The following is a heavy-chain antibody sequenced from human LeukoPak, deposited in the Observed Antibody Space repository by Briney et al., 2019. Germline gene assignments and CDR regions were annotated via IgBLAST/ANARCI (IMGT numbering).Heavy chain of an antibody. Sequence: GASVKVSCKASGYTFTGYYMHWVRQAPGQGLEWMGRINPSTGGTNYAQKFQGRVTMTRDTSISTAYMELSRLRSDDTAVYYCARDQDDFWSGYYPGDYWGQGTLVTVSS. CDR3: ARDQDDFWSGYYPGDY. CDR2: INPSTGGT. J-gene: IGHJ4*02. V-gene: IGHV1-2*06. D-gene: IGHD3-3*01. CDR1: GYTFTGYY.